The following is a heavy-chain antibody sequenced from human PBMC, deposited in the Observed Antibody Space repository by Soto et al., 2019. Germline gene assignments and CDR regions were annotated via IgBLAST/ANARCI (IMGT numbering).Heavy chain of an antibody. CDR3: ARDLVPSDSSGLDGAFDI. J-gene: IGHJ3*02. CDR1: GGSISSGGYY. CDR2: IYYSGST. V-gene: IGHV4-31*03. D-gene: IGHD3-22*01. Sequence: QVQLQESGPGLVKPSQTLSLTCTVSGGSISSGGYYWSWIRQHPGKGLEWIGYIYYSGSTYYNPSLKSRVTISVDTSKNQFSLKLSTVTAADTAVYYCARDLVPSDSSGLDGAFDIWGQGTMVTVSS.